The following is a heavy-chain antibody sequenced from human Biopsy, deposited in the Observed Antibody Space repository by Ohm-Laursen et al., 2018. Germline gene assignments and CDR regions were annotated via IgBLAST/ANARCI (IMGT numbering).Heavy chain of an antibody. CDR3: ARGDVTGDNFGYRLFDY. CDR2: INHIGNT. Sequence: DTLSLTCAVSGGSFSGYYWTWIRQAPGKGLEWIGEINHIGNTNYNPSLKSRVTISVNTSKKQFSLKLSSVTAADTAVYYCARGDVTGDNFGYRLFDYWGRGTLVTVSS. J-gene: IGHJ4*02. V-gene: IGHV4-34*01. D-gene: IGHD5-18*01. CDR1: GGSFSGYY.